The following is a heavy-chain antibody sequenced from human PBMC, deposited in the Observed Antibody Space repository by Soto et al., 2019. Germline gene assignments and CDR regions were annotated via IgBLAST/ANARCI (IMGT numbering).Heavy chain of an antibody. Sequence: EVQLVQSGGGLVQPGGSLKLSCAASGFTFSGSTVHWVRQASGEGLQWVGRIRSKANDYATTYIASVKGRFTISRDDSRNTAYLQMSDLKTEDTAVYYCTGGYCTGGTCYSGYFQHWDQGALVTVFS. J-gene: IGHJ1*01. CDR2: IRSKANDYAT. D-gene: IGHD2-15*01. V-gene: IGHV3-73*02. CDR1: GFTFSGST. CDR3: TGGYCTGGTCYSGYFQH.